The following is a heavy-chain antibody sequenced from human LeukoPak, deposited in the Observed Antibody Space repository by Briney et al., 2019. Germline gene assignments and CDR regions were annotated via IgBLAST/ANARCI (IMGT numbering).Heavy chain of an antibody. J-gene: IGHJ4*02. CDR3: ARGHYDILTDFDY. CDR1: GYSFTSYW. D-gene: IGHD3-9*01. Sequence: GESLKISCKGSGYSFTSYWISWVRQMPGKGLEWMGRIDPSDSYTNYSPSFQGHVTISADKSISTAYLQCSSLKASDTAMYYCARGHYDILTDFDYWGQGTLVTVSS. CDR2: IDPSDSYT. V-gene: IGHV5-10-1*01.